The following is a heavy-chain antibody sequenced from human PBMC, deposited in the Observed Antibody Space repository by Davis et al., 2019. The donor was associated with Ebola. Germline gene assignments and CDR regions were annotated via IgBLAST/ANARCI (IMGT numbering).Heavy chain of an antibody. CDR1: GFTFSSYS. CDR2: ISSSSSYI. J-gene: IGHJ3*02. D-gene: IGHD1-20*01. V-gene: IGHV3-21*01. Sequence: GESLKISCAASGFTFSSYSMNWVRQAPGKGLEWVSSISSSSSYIYYADSVKGRFTISRDNAKNSLYLQMNSLRAEDTAVYYCARDVNWTPTFDIWGQGTMVTVSS. CDR3: ARDVNWTPTFDI.